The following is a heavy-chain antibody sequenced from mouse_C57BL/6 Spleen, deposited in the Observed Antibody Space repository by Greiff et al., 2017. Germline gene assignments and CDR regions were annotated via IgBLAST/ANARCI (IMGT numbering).Heavy chain of an antibody. D-gene: IGHD2-4*01. CDR2: ISSGSSTI. CDR3: ARIYYDYDVRYFDV. CDR1: GFTFSDYG. J-gene: IGHJ1*03. Sequence: EVKLVESGGGLVKPGGSLKLSCAASGFTFSDYGMHWVRQAPEKGLEWVAYISSGSSTIYYADTVKGRFTISRDNAKNTLFLQMTSLRSEDTAMYYCARIYYDYDVRYFDVWGTGTTVTVSS. V-gene: IGHV5-17*01.